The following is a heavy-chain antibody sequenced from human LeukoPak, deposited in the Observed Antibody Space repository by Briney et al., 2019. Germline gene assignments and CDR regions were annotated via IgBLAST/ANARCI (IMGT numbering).Heavy chain of an antibody. V-gene: IGHV3-30*04. CDR2: ISYDGSNK. CDR1: GFTFSSYA. J-gene: IGHJ5*02. D-gene: IGHD6-6*01. CDR3: ARGSHRIEYRRSAAFDP. Sequence: GGSLRLSCAASGFTFSSYAIHWVRQAPGKGLEWVAVISYDGSNKNYADSVKGRFSISRDNSKNTLYLQMNSLRAEDTAAYYCARGSHRIEYRRSAAFDPWGQGTLVTVSS.